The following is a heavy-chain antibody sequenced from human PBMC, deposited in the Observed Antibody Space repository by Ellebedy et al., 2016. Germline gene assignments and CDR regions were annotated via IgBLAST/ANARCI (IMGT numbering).Heavy chain of an antibody. CDR3: ASGYDYGDYMVAFDI. V-gene: IGHV1-69*13. Sequence: SVKVSXXASGCTFSSYAISWVRQAPGQGLEWMGGIIPIFGTANYAQKFQGRVTITADESTSTAYMELSSLRSEETAVYYCASGYDYGDYMVAFDIWGQGTMVTVSS. J-gene: IGHJ3*02. CDR1: GCTFSSYA. CDR2: IIPIFGTA. D-gene: IGHD4-17*01.